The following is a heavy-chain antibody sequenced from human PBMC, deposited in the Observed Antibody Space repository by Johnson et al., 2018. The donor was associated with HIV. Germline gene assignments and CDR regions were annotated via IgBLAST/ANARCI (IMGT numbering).Heavy chain of an antibody. CDR1: GFTFSSYA. V-gene: IGHV3-30-3*02. Sequence: QVQLVESGGGVVQPGRSLRLSCAASGFTFSSYAMHWVRQAPGKGLEWVAVISYDGSNKYYADSVKGRFTISRDNSKNTLYLQMNSLRAEDTAVYYCAKWSIVGATFSDAFDIWGQVTMVTVSS. D-gene: IGHD1-26*01. CDR3: AKWSIVGATFSDAFDI. J-gene: IGHJ3*02. CDR2: ISYDGSNK.